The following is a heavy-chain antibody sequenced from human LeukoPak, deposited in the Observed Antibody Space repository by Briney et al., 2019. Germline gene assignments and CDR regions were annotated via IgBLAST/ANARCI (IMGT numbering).Heavy chain of an antibody. CDR1: GGSFSGYY. CDR2: INHSGST. D-gene: IGHD1-26*01. Sequence: SETLSLTCAVYGGSFSGYYWSWIRQPPGKGLEWIGEINHSGSTNYNPSLKSRVTISVDTSKNQFSLKLSSVTAADTAVYYCARGRRWELLRHYYYYGMDVWGQGTTVTVSS. CDR3: ARGRRWELLRHYYYYGMDV. V-gene: IGHV4-34*01. J-gene: IGHJ6*02.